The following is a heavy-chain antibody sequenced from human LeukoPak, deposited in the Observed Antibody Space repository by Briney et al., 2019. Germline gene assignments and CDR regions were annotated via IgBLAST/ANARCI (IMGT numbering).Heavy chain of an antibody. CDR1: GGSISSSSYY. CDR2: IYYSGST. J-gene: IGHJ4*02. CDR3: ARDSGGPTFDY. D-gene: IGHD3-16*01. Sequence: SETLSLTCTVSGGSISSSSYYWGWIRQPPGKGLEWIGSIYYSGSTYYNPSLKSRVTISVDTSKNQFSLKLSSVTAADTAVYYCARDSGGPTFDYWGQGTLVTVSS. V-gene: IGHV4-39*07.